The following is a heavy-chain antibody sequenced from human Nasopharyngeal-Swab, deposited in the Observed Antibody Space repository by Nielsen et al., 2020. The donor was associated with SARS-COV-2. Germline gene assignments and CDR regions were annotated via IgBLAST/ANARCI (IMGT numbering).Heavy chain of an antibody. CDR2: ISSSGSTI. D-gene: IGHD3-3*02. V-gene: IGHV3-11*01. Sequence: GESLKISCAASGFTFSDYYMSWIRQAPGKGLEWVSYISSSGSTIYYADSVKGRFTISRDNAKNSLYLQMNSLRAEDTALYYCANLLAGTHYYYGMDVWGQGTTVTVSS. CDR3: ANLLAGTHYYYGMDV. CDR1: GFTFSDYY. J-gene: IGHJ6*02.